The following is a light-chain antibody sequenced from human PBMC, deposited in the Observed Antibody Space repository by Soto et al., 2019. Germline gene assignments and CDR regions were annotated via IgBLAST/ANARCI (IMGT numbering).Light chain of an antibody. CDR3: QQGHNWPLT. V-gene: IGKV3-15*01. CDR2: GPS. Sequence: EIVMTQSPATLSLSPGERAALSCRASQSINSELAWYQQKPGQPPRLLIYGPSTRATGVPARFTGSESGPEFPLSISGLQSEDFAVYYCQQGHNWPLTFGQGTRLEI. J-gene: IGKJ2*01. CDR1: QSINSE.